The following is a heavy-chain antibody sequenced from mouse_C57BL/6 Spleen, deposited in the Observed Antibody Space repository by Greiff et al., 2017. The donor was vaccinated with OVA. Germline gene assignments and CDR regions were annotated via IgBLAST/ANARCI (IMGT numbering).Heavy chain of an antibody. J-gene: IGHJ2*01. CDR1: GYAFSSSW. D-gene: IGHD6-5*01. CDR3: ARGGTTLLDY. CDR2: IYPGDGDT. V-gene: IGHV1-82*01. Sequence: QVQLQQSGPELVKPGASVKISCKASGYAFSSSWMNWVKQRPGKGLEWIGRIYPGDGDTNYNGKFKGKATLTADKSSSTAYMQLSSLTSEDSAVYFCARGGTTLLDYWGQGTTLTVSS.